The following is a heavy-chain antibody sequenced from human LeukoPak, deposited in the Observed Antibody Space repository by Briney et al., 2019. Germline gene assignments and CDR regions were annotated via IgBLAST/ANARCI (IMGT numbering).Heavy chain of an antibody. CDR1: GFTFSSYW. D-gene: IGHD3-10*01. CDR3: SKGREGRQAWVKFDP. J-gene: IGHJ5*02. CDR2: IYADGAT. Sequence: GGSLRLSCAASGFTFSSYWLSWVRQAPGRGLEGGSLIYADGATHYSDSVKGRFPISRDNSQTAVHLETNRLRPEDTAVCCCSKGREGRQAWVKFDPWGEGTLDSV. V-gene: IGHV3-66*02.